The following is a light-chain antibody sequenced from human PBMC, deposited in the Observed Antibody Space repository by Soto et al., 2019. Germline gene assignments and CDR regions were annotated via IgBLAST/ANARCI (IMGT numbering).Light chain of an antibody. V-gene: IGKV3-20*01. Sequence: VLTQSPATLSLSPGERATLSCRASQSLTNSFIAWYQQKPGQAPRLLIYDTSSRATGIPDRFSGSGSGTDFTLTISRLEPEDFAVFFCQQYGTSEIIFGQGTRLEIK. CDR3: QQYGTSEII. CDR2: DTS. J-gene: IGKJ5*01. CDR1: QSLTNSF.